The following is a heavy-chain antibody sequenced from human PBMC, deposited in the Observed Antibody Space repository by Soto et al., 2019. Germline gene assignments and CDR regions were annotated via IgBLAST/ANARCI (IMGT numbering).Heavy chain of an antibody. CDR1: GFTFSSYA. D-gene: IGHD2-8*01. CDR3: AKDHWCWDYYYGMDF. Sequence: GGSLRLSCAASGFTFSSYAMSWVRQAPGKGLEWVSAISGSGGSTYYTDSVKGRFTISRDNSKNTLYLQMNSLRAEDTAIYYCAKDHWCWDYYYGMDFWGQGTTVTVSS. V-gene: IGHV3-23*01. J-gene: IGHJ6*02. CDR2: ISGSGGST.